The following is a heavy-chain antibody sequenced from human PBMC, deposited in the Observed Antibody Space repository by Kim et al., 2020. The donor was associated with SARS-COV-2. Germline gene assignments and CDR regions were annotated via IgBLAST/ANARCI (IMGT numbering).Heavy chain of an antibody. D-gene: IGHD3-22*01. V-gene: IGHV3-11*01. J-gene: IGHJ4*02. CDR3: ARDPYYDSSGYTDY. Sequence: AVSVECRVAISTDNAKNSMYLQMTSLRAEDTAVYYCARDPYYDSSGYTDYWGQGTLVTVSS.